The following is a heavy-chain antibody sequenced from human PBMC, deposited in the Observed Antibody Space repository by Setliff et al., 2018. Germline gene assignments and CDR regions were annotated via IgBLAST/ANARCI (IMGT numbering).Heavy chain of an antibody. Sequence: SETLSLTCAVQGGPFSGYYWSWIRQPPGKGLESIGDINHSGSTDYNPSLRSRVTVSVDTSRIHFSLKLRSVTAADTAVYYCAKGGTYRYFDFWGQGALVTVSS. CDR1: GGPFSGYY. D-gene: IGHD1-1*01. CDR2: INHSGST. J-gene: IGHJ4*02. CDR3: AKGGTYRYFDF. V-gene: IGHV4-34*10.